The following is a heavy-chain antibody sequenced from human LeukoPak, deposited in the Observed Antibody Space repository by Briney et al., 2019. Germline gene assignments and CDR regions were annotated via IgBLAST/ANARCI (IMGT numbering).Heavy chain of an antibody. CDR1: GGSISSYY. CDR3: ARDGGRVGADAFDI. D-gene: IGHD1-26*01. CDR2: IYHSGST. J-gene: IGHJ3*02. Sequence: PSETLSLTCTVSGGSISSYYWSWIRQPPGKGLEWIGYIYHSGSTYYNPSLKSRVTISVDRSKNQFSLKLSSVTAADTAVYYCARDGGRVGADAFDIWGQGTMVTVSS. V-gene: IGHV4-59*12.